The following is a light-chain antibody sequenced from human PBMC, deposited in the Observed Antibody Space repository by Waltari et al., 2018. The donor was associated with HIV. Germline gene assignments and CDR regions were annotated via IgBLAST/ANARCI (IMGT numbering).Light chain of an antibody. CDR1: ESLRHENGFKY. CDR2: LAT. V-gene: IGKV2-28*01. Sequence: VVMTQSPRYLPVSLGEPASIFCASTESLRHENGFKYVDWYLQRPGRTPQLLIQLATSRAFGVPTRFGGSASDTNFTLTISRLETGDVGLYYCMQTLRIPWTFGQGTRV. CDR3: MQTLRIPWT. J-gene: IGKJ1*01.